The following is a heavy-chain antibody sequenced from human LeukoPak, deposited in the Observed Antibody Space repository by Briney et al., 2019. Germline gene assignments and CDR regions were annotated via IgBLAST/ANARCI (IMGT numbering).Heavy chain of an antibody. CDR3: AKGGDLVLRFLEWLFLFDY. J-gene: IGHJ4*02. Sequence: GGSLRLSCAASGFTFSSYAMSWVRQAPGKGLEWVSAISGSGGSTYYADSVKGRFTISRDNSKNTLYLQMNSLRAEDTAVYYCAKGGDLVLRFLEWLFLFDYWGQGTLVTVSS. CDR2: ISGSGGST. CDR1: GFTFSSYA. V-gene: IGHV3-23*01. D-gene: IGHD3-3*01.